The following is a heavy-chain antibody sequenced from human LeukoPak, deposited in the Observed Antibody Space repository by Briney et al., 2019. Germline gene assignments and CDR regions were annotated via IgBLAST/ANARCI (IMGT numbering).Heavy chain of an antibody. Sequence: GGSLRLSCAASGFTVSNKYMTWVRQAPGKGLEWVSLIYSDGSTYYADSVKGRFTISRDKSKNTLYLQMNSLRAEDTAVYYCAKDGVVAADSALFDYWGRGTLVTVSS. D-gene: IGHD2-15*01. CDR2: IYSDGST. J-gene: IGHJ4*02. CDR1: GFTVSNKY. CDR3: AKDGVVAADSALFDY. V-gene: IGHV3-53*01.